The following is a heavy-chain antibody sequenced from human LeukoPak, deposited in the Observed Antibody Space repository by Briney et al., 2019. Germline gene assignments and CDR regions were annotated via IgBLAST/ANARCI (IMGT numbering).Heavy chain of an antibody. V-gene: IGHV4-39*01. J-gene: IGHJ4*02. D-gene: IGHD3-10*01. Sequence: SETLSLTCTVSGGPISSSSYYWGWLRQPPGKGLEWIGSIYYSGSTYYNPSLKSRVIISVDTSKNQFSLKLSSVTAADTAVYSCARQELLWFGELLAPVIDYWGQGTLVTVSS. CDR1: GGPISSSSYY. CDR2: IYYSGST. CDR3: ARQELLWFGELLAPVIDY.